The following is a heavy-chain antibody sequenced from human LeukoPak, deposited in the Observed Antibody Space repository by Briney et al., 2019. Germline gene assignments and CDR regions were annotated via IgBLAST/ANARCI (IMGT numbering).Heavy chain of an antibody. D-gene: IGHD1-26*01. Sequence: SETLSLTCTVSGGSISSGGYYWSWIRQHPGTGLEWLGYIYYSGSTYYNPSLKSRVTISVDTSKNQFSLKLSSVTAADTAVYYCARESSGAYKNYGMDVWGQGTTVTVSS. CDR2: IYYSGST. CDR1: GGSISSGGYY. V-gene: IGHV4-31*03. CDR3: ARESSGAYKNYGMDV. J-gene: IGHJ6*02.